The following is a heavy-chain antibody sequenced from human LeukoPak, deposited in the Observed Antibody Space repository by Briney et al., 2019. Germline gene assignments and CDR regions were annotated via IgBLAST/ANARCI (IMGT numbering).Heavy chain of an antibody. J-gene: IGHJ4*02. Sequence: GGSLRLSCAASGFTVSSNYMSWVRQAPGKGLEWVSVIYSGGSTYYADSVKGRLTISRDNSKNTLYLQMNSLRAEDTAVYYCASDLATTHYYFDYWGQGTLVTVSS. V-gene: IGHV3-66*01. D-gene: IGHD4-11*01. CDR1: GFTVSSNY. CDR3: ASDLATTHYYFDY. CDR2: IYSGGST.